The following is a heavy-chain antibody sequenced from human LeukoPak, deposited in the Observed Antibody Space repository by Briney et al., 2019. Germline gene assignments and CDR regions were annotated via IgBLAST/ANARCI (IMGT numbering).Heavy chain of an antibody. CDR1: GFTFSGYG. Sequence: GGSLRLSCAASGFTFSGYGMHWVRQAPGKGLEWVAVIWYDGSNKYYADSVKGRFTISRDNSKNTLYLQMNSLRAEDTAVYYCARDCSGGSCYSFDYWGQGTLVTVSS. V-gene: IGHV3-33*01. CDR3: ARDCSGGSCYSFDY. J-gene: IGHJ4*02. CDR2: IWYDGSNK. D-gene: IGHD2-15*01.